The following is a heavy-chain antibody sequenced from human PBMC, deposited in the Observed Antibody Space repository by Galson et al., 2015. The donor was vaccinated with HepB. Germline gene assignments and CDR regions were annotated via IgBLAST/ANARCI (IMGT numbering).Heavy chain of an antibody. V-gene: IGHV3-30*18. D-gene: IGHD5-18*01. Sequence: SLRLSCAASGFTFSSYGIHWVRQAPGKGLEWVAVISYDGSHKYYADSVKGRFTISRDNSKDTLYLQMNSLRVADTAVYYCAKDFPMSGYSYGLDYWGQGTLVTDSS. J-gene: IGHJ4*02. CDR2: ISYDGSHK. CDR3: AKDFPMSGYSYGLDY. CDR1: GFTFSSYG.